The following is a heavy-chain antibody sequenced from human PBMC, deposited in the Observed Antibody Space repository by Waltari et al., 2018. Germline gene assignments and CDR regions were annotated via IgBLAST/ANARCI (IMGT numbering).Heavy chain of an antibody. D-gene: IGHD2-2*03. CDR1: GGSITTSY. CDR2: ISYRGST. Sequence: QLQLKQSGPGLVTPSEPLPLTCNVSGGSITTSYCSWIRQHPGKGLQWIVYISYRGSTEYNPSLKSRVTISVDTSRNEFSLKLTSVTAADTAMYYCVRNHYSYGYANDAFDFWGRGTLISVSS. CDR3: VRNHYSYGYANDAFDF. J-gene: IGHJ3*01. V-gene: IGHV4-59*01.